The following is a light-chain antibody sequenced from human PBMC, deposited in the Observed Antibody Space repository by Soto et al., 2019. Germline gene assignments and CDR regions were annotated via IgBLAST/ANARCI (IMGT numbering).Light chain of an antibody. CDR2: YDD. V-gene: IGLV1-36*01. Sequence: QSVLTQPPSVSEAPRQRVTISCSGSSSNIGDNAVNWYQQLPGKAPKVIIYYDDLRPSGVSDRFAGSKSGTSASLAISGLQSADEADYYCAAWDDSLSAVVFGGGTKLTVL. CDR3: AAWDDSLSAVV. CDR1: SSNIGDNA. J-gene: IGLJ2*01.